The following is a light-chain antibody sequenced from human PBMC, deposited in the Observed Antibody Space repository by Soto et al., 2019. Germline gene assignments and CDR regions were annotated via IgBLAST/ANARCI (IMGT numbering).Light chain of an antibody. CDR1: SSDVGGYNY. J-gene: IGLJ1*01. CDR3: SSYTTSNTRQIV. V-gene: IGLV2-14*03. Sequence: QSALTQPASVSGSPGQSITISCTGTSSDVGGYNYVSWYQHHPGKAPKLIIYDVSNRPSGVSNRFSGSKSGNMASLTISGLQPDDEADYYCSSYTTSNTRQIVFGTGTKVTVL. CDR2: DVS.